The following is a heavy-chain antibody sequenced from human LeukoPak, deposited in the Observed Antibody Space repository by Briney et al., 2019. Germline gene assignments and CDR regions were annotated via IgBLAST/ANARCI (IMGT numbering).Heavy chain of an antibody. CDR2: IYSGGST. CDR1: RFTVSSNY. D-gene: IGHD4-23*01. Sequence: AGTLSLSCAASRFTVSSNYMSWVRQAPGKGLEWVSVIYSGGSTYYADSEKSRFTISRDNSKKNVYLQIIRLRAEDTAVYYCGSDHGGSSRGTRLNDYWGQGTLVTVSS. CDR3: GSDHGGSSRGTRLNDY. V-gene: IGHV3-53*01. J-gene: IGHJ4*02.